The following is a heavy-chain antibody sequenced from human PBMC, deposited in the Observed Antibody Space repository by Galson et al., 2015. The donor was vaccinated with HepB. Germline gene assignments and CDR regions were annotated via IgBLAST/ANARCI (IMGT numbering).Heavy chain of an antibody. CDR2: INSDGSST. V-gene: IGHV3-74*01. J-gene: IGHJ3*01. CDR1: GFTFSSYR. CDR3: ARERVWGSGTEEV. Sequence: SLRLSCAASGFTFSSYRMHWVRQAPGKGLVWVSRINSDGSSTSYADSVKGRFTISRDNAKNTLYLQMNSLRAEDTAVYYCARERVWGSGTEEVWGQGTMVTVSS. D-gene: IGHD3-10*01.